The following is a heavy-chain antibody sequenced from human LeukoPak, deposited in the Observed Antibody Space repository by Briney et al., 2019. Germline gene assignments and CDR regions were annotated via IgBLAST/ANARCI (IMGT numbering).Heavy chain of an antibody. V-gene: IGHV3-23*01. J-gene: IGHJ4*02. CDR3: ATTSYYDSSGYYYY. CDR2: ISGSGGST. Sequence: GGSLRLSCAASGFTFSSYAMSWVRQAPGKGLEWVSAISGSGGSTYYADSVKGRFTISRDNSKNTLYLQMNSLRAEDTAVYYCATTSYYDSSGYYYYWGQGTLVSVSS. D-gene: IGHD3-22*01. CDR1: GFTFSSYA.